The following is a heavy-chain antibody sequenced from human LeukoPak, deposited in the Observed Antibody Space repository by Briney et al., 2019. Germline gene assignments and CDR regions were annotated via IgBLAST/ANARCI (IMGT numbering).Heavy chain of an antibody. CDR3: AREIETMVRGGVVRWFDP. CDR1: GGSISSGDYY. D-gene: IGHD3-10*01. CDR2: IYYNGNT. Sequence: SETLSLTCTVSGGSISSGDYYWSWIRQPPGKGLEWIGYIYYNGNTYYNPSLKSRATISVDTYKHQFSLKLSSVTAADTAVYYCAREIETMVRGGVVRWFDPWGQGTLVTVSS. J-gene: IGHJ5*02. V-gene: IGHV4-30-4*01.